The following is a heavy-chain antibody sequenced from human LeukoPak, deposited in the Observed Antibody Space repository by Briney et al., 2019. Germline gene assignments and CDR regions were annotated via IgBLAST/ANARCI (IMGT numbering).Heavy chain of an antibody. CDR2: INHSGST. V-gene: IGHV4-34*01. CDR3: ARGRGWYAH. CDR1: GGSFSGYY. J-gene: IGHJ5*02. Sequence: SETLSLTCAVYGGSFSGYYWSWIRQPPGKGLEWIGEINHSGSTNYNPSLKSRVTISVDTSKNQFSLKLSSVTAADTAVYYCARGRGWYAHRGQGTLVTVSS.